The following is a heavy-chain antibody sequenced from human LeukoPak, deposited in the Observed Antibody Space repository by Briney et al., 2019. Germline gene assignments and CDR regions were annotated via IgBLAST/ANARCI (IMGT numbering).Heavy chain of an antibody. J-gene: IGHJ4*02. CDR3: ARGGLSSTSRFIDY. CDR2: FNPNSGGT. CDR1: GYTFTDYY. V-gene: IGHV1-2*02. D-gene: IGHD2-2*01. Sequence: ASVKVSCKASGYTFTDYYMQWVLQAPGQGLEWMGWFNPNSGGTNYAQKFQGRVTMNRDTSITTAYMELSRLRSDDTAVYYCARGGLSSTSRFIDYWGQGTLVTVSS.